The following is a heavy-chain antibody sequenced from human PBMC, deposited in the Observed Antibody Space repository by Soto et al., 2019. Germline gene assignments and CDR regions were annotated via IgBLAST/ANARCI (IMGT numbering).Heavy chain of an antibody. D-gene: IGHD3-10*01. CDR2: IWYDGSNK. CDR1: GFTFSSYG. Sequence: GGSLRLSCAASGFTFSSYGMHWVRQAPGKGLEWVAVIWYDGSNKYYADSVKGRFTISRDNSKNTLYLQMNSLRAEDTAVYYCARNSLTGAYYYYYYGMDVWGQGTTVTVSS. V-gene: IGHV3-33*01. CDR3: ARNSLTGAYYYYYYGMDV. J-gene: IGHJ6*02.